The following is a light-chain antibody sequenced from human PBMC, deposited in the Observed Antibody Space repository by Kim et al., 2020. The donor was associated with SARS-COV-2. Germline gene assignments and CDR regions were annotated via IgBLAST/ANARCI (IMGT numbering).Light chain of an antibody. V-gene: IGKV1-17*01. Sequence: DIQMTQSPSSLSASVGDRVTITCRASQDIRNDLGWYQQNPGRAPKRLIYGASSLQSGVPSRFSGSGSGTEFTLTISSVQPEDFATYFYLQHSTYPITFRQGTRLEIK. J-gene: IGKJ5*01. CDR1: QDIRND. CDR2: GAS. CDR3: LQHSTYPIT.